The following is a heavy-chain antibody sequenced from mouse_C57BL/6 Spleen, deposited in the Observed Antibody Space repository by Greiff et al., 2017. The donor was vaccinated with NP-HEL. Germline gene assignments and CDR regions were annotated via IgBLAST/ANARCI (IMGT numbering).Heavy chain of an antibody. CDR2: IYPSDSET. Sequence: QVQLQQPGAELVRPGSSVKLSCKASGYTFTSYWMDWVKQRPGQGLEWIGNIYPSDSETHYNQKFKDKATLTVDKSSSTAYMQLSSLTSEYSAVYYCARGGLRDYWGQGTTLTVSS. J-gene: IGHJ2*01. CDR1: GYTFTSYW. D-gene: IGHD2-4*01. V-gene: IGHV1-61*01. CDR3: ARGGLRDY.